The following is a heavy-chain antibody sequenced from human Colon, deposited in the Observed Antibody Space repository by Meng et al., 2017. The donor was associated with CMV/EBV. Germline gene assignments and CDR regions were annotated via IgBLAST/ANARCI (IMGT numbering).Heavy chain of an antibody. Sequence: QLQLEEAGPGLVKPSETLSLTCSVSGGFFTPNSYFWAWIRQPPGKGLEYIGSIYNSGSTYYNASLKSRVTMSVDTSKNQFSLKLSSVTAADTAKYYCARGVLNFFDYWGQGTLVTVSS. J-gene: IGHJ4*02. V-gene: IGHV4-39*07. CDR1: GGFFTPNSYF. CDR3: ARGVLNFFDY. CDR2: IYNSGST. D-gene: IGHD3-10*01.